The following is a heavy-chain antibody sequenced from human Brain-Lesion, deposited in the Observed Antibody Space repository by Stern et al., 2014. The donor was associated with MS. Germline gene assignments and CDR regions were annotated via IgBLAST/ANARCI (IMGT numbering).Heavy chain of an antibody. CDR2: VSYDGSNK. CDR3: AKDRQYLTYFFDH. D-gene: IGHD2/OR15-2a*01. J-gene: IGHJ5*02. V-gene: IGHV3-30*18. Sequence: QMQLVQSGGGVVQPGRPLRLSCVASGFTFGSCAMHWVRQAPGKGLEWGAGVSYDGSNKYYADSVKGRFTISRDNSQNTLYMQMSSLRPEDTAVYYCAKDRQYLTYFFDHWGQGSLVTVSS. CDR1: GFTFGSCA.